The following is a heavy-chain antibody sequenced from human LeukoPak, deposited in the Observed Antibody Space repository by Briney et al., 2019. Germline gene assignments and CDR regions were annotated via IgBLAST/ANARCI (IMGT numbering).Heavy chain of an antibody. J-gene: IGHJ4*02. V-gene: IGHV3-23*01. CDR3: ATNYYDFWSGYKD. CDR1: GFTFSSYA. Sequence: GGSLRLSCAASGFTFSSYAMSWVRHAPGKGLEWVSAISGSGGSTYYADSVKGRFTIFRDNSKNTLYLQMNSLRAEDTAVYYCATNYYDFWSGYKDWGQGTLVTVSS. CDR2: ISGSGGST. D-gene: IGHD3-3*01.